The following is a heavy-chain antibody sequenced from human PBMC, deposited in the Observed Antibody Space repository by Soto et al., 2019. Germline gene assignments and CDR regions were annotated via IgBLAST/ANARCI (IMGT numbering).Heavy chain of an antibody. CDR3: AKGGEVGGVLGDH. Sequence: QVQLVESGGSVLQPGTSLRLSCEASGFAFNKFGMHWVRQAPGKGLEWVAFISYDGSYQYYADSVQGRLTITRDNSMNTLNMQLNSLRREDTAVYYCAKGGEVGGVLGDHWGQGTLVTVSS. CDR2: ISYDGSYQ. CDR1: GFAFNKFG. D-gene: IGHD1-26*01. V-gene: IGHV3-30*18. J-gene: IGHJ4*02.